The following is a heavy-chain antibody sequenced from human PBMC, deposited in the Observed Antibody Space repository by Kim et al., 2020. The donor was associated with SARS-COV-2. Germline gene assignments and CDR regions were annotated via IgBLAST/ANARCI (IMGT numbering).Heavy chain of an antibody. CDR3: ARVSLGDYGGYVYAFDI. CDR1: GYTFTSYG. J-gene: IGHJ3*02. V-gene: IGHV1-18*01. Sequence: ASVKVSCKASGYTFTSYGISWVRQAPGQGLEWMGWISAYNGNTNYAQKLQGRVTMTTDTSTSTANMQLRRLRSDDTAVYYCARVSLGDYGGYVYAFDIWGQGTMVTVSS. CDR2: ISAYNGNT. D-gene: IGHD3-16*01.